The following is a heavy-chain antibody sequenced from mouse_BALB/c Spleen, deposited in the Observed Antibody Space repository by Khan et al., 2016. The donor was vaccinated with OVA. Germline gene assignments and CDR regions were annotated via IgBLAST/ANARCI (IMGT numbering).Heavy chain of an antibody. V-gene: IGHV5-4*02. Sequence: EVELVESGGGLVKPGGSLKLSCAASGFTFSDYYMYWVRQTPEKRLEWVATISDGGSYTYYPDSVKGRFTISRDDVTNNLYLQVSGLKSEDSAMYYCARGVYGGPFIYWGQGTLVTVSA. D-gene: IGHD1-1*02. CDR2: ISDGGSYT. CDR3: ARGVYGGPFIY. J-gene: IGHJ3*01. CDR1: GFTFSDYY.